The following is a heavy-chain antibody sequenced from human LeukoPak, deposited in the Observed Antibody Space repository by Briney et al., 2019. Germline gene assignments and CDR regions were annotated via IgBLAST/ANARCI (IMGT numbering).Heavy chain of an antibody. CDR2: IYTSGST. V-gene: IGHV4-4*07. J-gene: IGHJ4*02. D-gene: IGHD6-19*01. CDR3: VGGSSDWYGDY. Sequence: SETLSLTCTVSGGSISSYYWSWIRQPAGKGLEWIGRIYTSGSTNYNPSLKSRVTISVDKSKNQFSLKLSSVTAADTAVYYCVGGSSDWYGDYWGQGTLVTVSS. CDR1: GGSISSYY.